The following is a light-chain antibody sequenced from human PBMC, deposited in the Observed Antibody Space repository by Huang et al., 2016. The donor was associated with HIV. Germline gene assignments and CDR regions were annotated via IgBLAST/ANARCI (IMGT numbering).Light chain of an antibody. CDR1: QNINTY. CDR3: QQGYSAWIT. J-gene: IGKJ5*01. CDR2: SAS. Sequence: DILLTQSPFSLSASVGDRVTITCRASQNINTYLNWSQHKPGKAPNLLIHSASTLQTVVPSRFSGSGSGTDFTLTVNSLQPEDSATYYCQQGYSAWITFGQGTRL. V-gene: IGKV1-39*01.